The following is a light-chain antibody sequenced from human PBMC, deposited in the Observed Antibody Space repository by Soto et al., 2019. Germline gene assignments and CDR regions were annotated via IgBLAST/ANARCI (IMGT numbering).Light chain of an antibody. CDR1: QTIFNY. V-gene: IGKV1-39*01. J-gene: IGKJ1*01. Sequence: DIQMTQSPSSLSASVGDRVTITCRASQTIFNYLSWYQQKPGKAPNLLIFSASTLQKGVPPRFSGSGFGTEFTLTISSLQPEDFATYYCQQTYSTPRTFGQGTKVEIE. CDR2: SAS. CDR3: QQTYSTPRT.